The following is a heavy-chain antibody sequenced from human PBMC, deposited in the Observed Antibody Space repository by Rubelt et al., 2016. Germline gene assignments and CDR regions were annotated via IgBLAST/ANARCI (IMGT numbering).Heavy chain of an antibody. CDR1: GFIFRNYW. J-gene: IGHJ4*02. D-gene: IGHD4-17*01. CDR2: VNGDGGST. Sequence: EVQLVESGGAWVQPGRSLRLSCAASGFIFRNYWMHWVRQAPGKGLVWVSRVNGDGGSTTYADSVKGRFTISRDNAKNTLYLQMNSLRAEDTAVYYCARDYGDYWGQGTLVTVSS. CDR3: ARDYGDY. V-gene: IGHV3-74*02.